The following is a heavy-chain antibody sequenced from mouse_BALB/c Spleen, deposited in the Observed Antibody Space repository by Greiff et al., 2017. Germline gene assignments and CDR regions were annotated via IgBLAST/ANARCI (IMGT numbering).Heavy chain of an antibody. Sequence: EVQRVESGAELVKPGASVKLSCTASGFNIKDTYMHWVKQRPEQGLEWIGRIDPANGNTKYDPKFQGKATITADTSSNTAYLQLSSLTSEDTAVYYCAGPQSYFDYWGQGTTLTVSS. CDR1: GFNIKDTY. V-gene: IGHV14-3*02. CDR2: IDPANGNT. CDR3: AGPQSYFDY. J-gene: IGHJ2*01.